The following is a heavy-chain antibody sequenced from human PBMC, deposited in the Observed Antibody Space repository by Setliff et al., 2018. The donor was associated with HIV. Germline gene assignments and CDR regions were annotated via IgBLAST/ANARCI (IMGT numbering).Heavy chain of an antibody. J-gene: IGHJ6*03. CDR2: ISAFNGPT. Sequence: ASVKVSCKASGYTFATYGISWLRQAPGQGLEWMGWISAFNGPTKYSQKFQGRVTITRDASASTVYMELSSLTSEDMAVYYCARGRGNDYGDYSYYYYMDVWGKGTTVTVSS. CDR1: GYTFATYG. D-gene: IGHD4-17*01. CDR3: ARGRGNDYGDYSYYYYMDV. V-gene: IGHV1-18*03.